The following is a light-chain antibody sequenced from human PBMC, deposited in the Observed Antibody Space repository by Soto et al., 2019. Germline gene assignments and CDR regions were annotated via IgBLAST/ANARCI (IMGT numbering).Light chain of an antibody. J-gene: IGKJ1*01. CDR2: GAS. CDR1: QSVSSSY. V-gene: IGKV3-20*01. CDR3: QQYGRSPWT. Sequence: EIVLTQSPGTLSLSPGERATLSCRASQSVSSSYLAWYQQKPGQAPWLLIYGASSRATGIPDRFSGSGSGTDFTLTISRLEPEDFAVYYCQQYGRSPWTFGQGTKVEIK.